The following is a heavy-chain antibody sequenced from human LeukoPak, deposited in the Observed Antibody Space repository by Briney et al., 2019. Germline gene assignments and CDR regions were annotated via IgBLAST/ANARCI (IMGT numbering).Heavy chain of an antibody. J-gene: IGHJ6*02. D-gene: IGHD6-19*01. CDR1: GYTFKRNG. CDR2: ISGHNGNT. Sequence: GASVEVSCKASGYTFKRNGISWVRQAPGQGLEWMGWISGHNGNTNYAQKFQGRVTITADESTSTAYMELSSLRSEDTAVYYCARDRGLSSGWKICYYGMDVWGQGTTVTVSS. V-gene: IGHV1-18*01. CDR3: ARDRGLSSGWKICYYGMDV.